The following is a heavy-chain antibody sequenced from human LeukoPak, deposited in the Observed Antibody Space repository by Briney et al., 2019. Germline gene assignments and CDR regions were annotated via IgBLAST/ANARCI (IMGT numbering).Heavy chain of an antibody. CDR3: ARARIAVAGTRWFDP. V-gene: IGHV3-53*01. D-gene: IGHD6-19*01. J-gene: IGHJ5*02. CDR1: GFTISSNY. CDR2: IYSGGST. Sequence: TGGSLRLSCAASGFTISSNYMSWVRQAPGKGLEWVSVIYSGGSTYYADSVKGRFTISRDNSKNTLYLQMNSLRAEDTAVYYCARARIAVAGTRWFDPWGQGTLGTVS.